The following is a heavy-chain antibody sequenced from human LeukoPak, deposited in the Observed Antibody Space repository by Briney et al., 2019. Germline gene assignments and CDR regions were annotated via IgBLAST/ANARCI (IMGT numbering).Heavy chain of an antibody. D-gene: IGHD2-21*02. CDR2: ISSGGSTM. J-gene: IGHJ3*02. V-gene: IGHV3-48*03. CDR1: GFTFSSYE. CDR3: ARDGELLDAFDI. Sequence: PGGSLRLSCAASGFTFSSYEMNWVRQAPGKGLEWVSYISSGGSTMYYADSVKGRFTISRDNAKNSLYLRMNSLRAEDTAVYYCARDGELLDAFDIWGQGTMVTVSS.